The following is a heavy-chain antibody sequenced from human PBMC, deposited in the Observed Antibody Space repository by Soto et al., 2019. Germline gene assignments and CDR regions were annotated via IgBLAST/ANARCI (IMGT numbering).Heavy chain of an antibody. CDR2: IYYSGST. CDR3: ARRVAAAANFDY. Sequence: PSETLSLTCTVSGGSISISSYYWGCIRQPPGKGLEWIGSIYYSGSTYYNPSLKSRVTISVDTSKNQFSLKLSSVTAADTAVYYCARRVAAAANFDYWGQGTLVTVSS. CDR1: GGSISISSYY. D-gene: IGHD6-13*01. V-gene: IGHV4-39*01. J-gene: IGHJ4*02.